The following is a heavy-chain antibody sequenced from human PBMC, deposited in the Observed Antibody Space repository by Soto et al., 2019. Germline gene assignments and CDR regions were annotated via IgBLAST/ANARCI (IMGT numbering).Heavy chain of an antibody. D-gene: IGHD4-17*01. J-gene: IGHJ4*02. CDR1: GGSISRGGYS. Sequence: SETLSLTCTVSGGSISRGGYSWTWIRQPPGKDLEWVGYIYHTGSTYYNPSLKSRVTISLNRSKNQFPLTLGSVTAADRAGYYCVRGPGDSFASWGQGTLVTVSS. V-gene: IGHV4-30-2*01. CDR3: VRGPGDSFAS. CDR2: IYHTGST.